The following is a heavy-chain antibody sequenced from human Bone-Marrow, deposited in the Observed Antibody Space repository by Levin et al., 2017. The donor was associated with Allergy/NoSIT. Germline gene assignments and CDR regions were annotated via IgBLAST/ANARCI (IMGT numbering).Heavy chain of an antibody. CDR1: GFTFSSYA. Sequence: SCAASGFTFSSYAMSWVRQAPGKGLEWVSSISGSGGSTYYADSVKGRFTISRDNSKNTLYLQMNSLRAEDTAVYYCAKDLRGIYYGSGSYYADYYGMDVWGQGTTVTVSS. V-gene: IGHV3-23*01. CDR3: AKDLRGIYYGSGSYYADYYGMDV. J-gene: IGHJ6*02. D-gene: IGHD3-10*01. CDR2: ISGSGGST.